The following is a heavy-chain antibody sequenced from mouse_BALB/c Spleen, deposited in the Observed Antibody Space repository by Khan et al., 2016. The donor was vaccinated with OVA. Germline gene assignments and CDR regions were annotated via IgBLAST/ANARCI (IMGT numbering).Heavy chain of an antibody. J-gene: IGHJ4*01. Sequence: EVQLQESGPDLVKPSQSLSLTCTVTGYSITSGYSWHWIRQFPGNKLEWMGYIYHSGRIKYNPSLKSRFSITRDTSKNLFFLQWNSVTTEDTATYYCVRDGNYMDYWGQGTSVTVSS. CDR2: IYHSGRI. V-gene: IGHV3-1*02. CDR1: GYSITSGYS. D-gene: IGHD2-1*01. CDR3: VRDGNYMDY.